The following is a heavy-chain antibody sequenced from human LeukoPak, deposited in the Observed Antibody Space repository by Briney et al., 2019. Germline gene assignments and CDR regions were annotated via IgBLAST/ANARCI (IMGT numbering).Heavy chain of an antibody. V-gene: IGHV3-53*01. CDR3: ARDLNVDTATYYYYYYGMDV. CDR1: GFTVSSNY. CDR2: IYSGGST. Sequence: PGGSLRLSCAASGFTVSSNYMSWVRQAPGKGLEWVSVIYSGGSTYYADSVKGRFTISRDNSKNTLYLQMNSLRAEDTAVYYCARDLNVDTATYYYYYYGMDVWGQGTTATVSS. D-gene: IGHD5-18*01. J-gene: IGHJ6*02.